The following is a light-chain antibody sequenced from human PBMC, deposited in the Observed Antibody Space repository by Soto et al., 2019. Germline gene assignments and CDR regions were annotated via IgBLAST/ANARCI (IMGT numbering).Light chain of an antibody. CDR2: WAS. J-gene: IGKJ1*01. V-gene: IGKV4-1*01. Sequence: DIVMTQSPDSLAVSLGERATINCKSSQSVLYSSNNKNYLAWYQQKPGQPPKLLIYWASTRESGVPDRFSGSGSGTDFTLTLSSRQAEDVAVYYCQQYYRTPRTFGQGTKVEIK. CDR3: QQYYRTPRT. CDR1: QSVLYSSNNKNY.